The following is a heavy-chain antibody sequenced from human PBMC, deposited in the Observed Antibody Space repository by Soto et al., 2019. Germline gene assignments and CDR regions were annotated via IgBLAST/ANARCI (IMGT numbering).Heavy chain of an antibody. CDR1: GSSLTFRDYS. Sequence: PXETLSLKCTVSGSSLTFRDYSWSWIRQTPGKGLEWIGYINHLETTFYNPSFESRLTLSIDRAKNQFSLKLHSMSAADRAVYFCARGGGSDSFDSWGQGILVTVSS. V-gene: IGHV4-30-2*01. D-gene: IGHD1-26*01. CDR3: ARGGGSDSFDS. J-gene: IGHJ4*02. CDR2: INHLETT.